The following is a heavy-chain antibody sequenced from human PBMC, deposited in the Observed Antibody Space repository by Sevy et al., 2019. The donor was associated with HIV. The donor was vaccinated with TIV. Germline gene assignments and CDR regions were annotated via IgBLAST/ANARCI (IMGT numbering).Heavy chain of an antibody. Sequence: GGSLRLSCVASEFIFSSYSMNWVRQAPGKGLEWVAYINGGSNTKYYADSVKGRFTISRDNAKNSLNLQMNSLRDEDTAVYYCARDMDYGVIGDYWGQGTLVTVSS. CDR2: INGGSNTK. CDR3: ARDMDYGVIGDY. D-gene: IGHD4-17*01. V-gene: IGHV3-48*02. CDR1: EFIFSSYS. J-gene: IGHJ4*02.